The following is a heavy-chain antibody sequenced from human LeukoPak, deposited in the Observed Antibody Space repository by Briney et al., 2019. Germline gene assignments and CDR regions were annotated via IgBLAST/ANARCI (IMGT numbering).Heavy chain of an antibody. CDR3: ARARGYSGYHPIDY. CDR1: GYSFTSYF. D-gene: IGHD5-12*01. CDR2: INPNDGST. V-gene: IGHV1-46*01. J-gene: IGHJ4*02. Sequence: WASVKVSCKASGYSFTSYFMHWVRQAPGQGLEWMGTINPNDGSTSYAQNFQGRVTLTRDTSTSTVYMELSSLRSEDTAVYFCARARGYSGYHPIDYWGQGTLVTVSS.